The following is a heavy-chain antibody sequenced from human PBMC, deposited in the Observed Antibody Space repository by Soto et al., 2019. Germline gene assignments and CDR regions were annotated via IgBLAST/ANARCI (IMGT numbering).Heavy chain of an antibody. J-gene: IGHJ5*02. CDR2: IGGHNSDT. CDR3: ARDWRGAEGFAP. D-gene: IGHD3-3*01. V-gene: IGHV1-18*01. CDR1: GYSFSTYG. Sequence: QVQLVQSGPEVKKPGASVKVSCKASGYSFSTYGFSWVRQAPGQGLEGVGWIGGHNSDTTYAQKFQGRVTMTTDKSTSTSYMTMRSLKTNDTAVYFWARDWRGAEGFAPCGQGTLVTVSS.